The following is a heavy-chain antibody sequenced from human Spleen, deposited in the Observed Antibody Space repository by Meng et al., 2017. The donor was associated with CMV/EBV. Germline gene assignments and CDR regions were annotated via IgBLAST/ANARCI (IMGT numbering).Heavy chain of an antibody. CDR2: MTSSGNTI. CDR3: ASTSSVYSPFDH. CDR1: GFAFGTYT. J-gene: IGHJ4*02. V-gene: IGHV3-48*04. D-gene: IGHD3-22*01. Sequence: GGSLRLSCVASGFAFGTYTMNWVRQAPGKGLEWVSCMTSSGNTIQYGDSVKGRFTISRDNAKNSLYLQMNSLRVEDTAVYYCASTSSVYSPFDHWGQGTLVTVSS.